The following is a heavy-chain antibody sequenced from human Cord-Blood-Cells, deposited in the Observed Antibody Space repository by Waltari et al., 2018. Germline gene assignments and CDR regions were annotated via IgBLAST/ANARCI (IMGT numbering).Heavy chain of an antibody. V-gene: IGHV5-51*01. CDR1: GYSFTSYW. J-gene: IGHJ4*02. CDR2: IYPGDSET. Sequence: EVQLVQSGAEVKKPGESLKISCKGSGYSFTSYWIGWVRQMPGKGLEWMGIIYPGDSETRYSPSFQGRVTISADKSISTAYLQWSSLKASDTAMYYCARQSAYCTNGVCYGDYWGQGTLVTVSS. CDR3: ARQSAYCTNGVCYGDY. D-gene: IGHD2-8*01.